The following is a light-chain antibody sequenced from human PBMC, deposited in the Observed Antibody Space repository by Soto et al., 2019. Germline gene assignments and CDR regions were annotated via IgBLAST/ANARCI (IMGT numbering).Light chain of an antibody. Sequence: DIQMTQSPSSLSASVGDRLTITCRASQVITNDLGWYQQKPGRAPKRLIYAASTLQSGVPSRFSGSGSGTEFTLTISSLQPEDVATYYCLQLNTYPWTFGQGTKVELK. V-gene: IGKV1-17*01. CDR3: LQLNTYPWT. J-gene: IGKJ1*01. CDR1: QVITND. CDR2: AAS.